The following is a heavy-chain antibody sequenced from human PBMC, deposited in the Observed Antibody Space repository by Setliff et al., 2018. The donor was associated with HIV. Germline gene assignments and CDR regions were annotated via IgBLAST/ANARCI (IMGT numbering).Heavy chain of an antibody. Sequence: GGSLRLSCAASGFTFSSYSMNWVRQAPGKGLEWVSSISNSNSYIYYGDSVKGRFTISRDNAKNSLYLQMNSLRAEDTAVYYCARVSGATRDYYYYYMDVWGKGTTVTVSS. CDR2: ISNSNSYI. CDR1: GFTFSSYS. V-gene: IGHV3-21*01. CDR3: ARVSGATRDYYYYYMDV. J-gene: IGHJ6*03. D-gene: IGHD1-26*01.